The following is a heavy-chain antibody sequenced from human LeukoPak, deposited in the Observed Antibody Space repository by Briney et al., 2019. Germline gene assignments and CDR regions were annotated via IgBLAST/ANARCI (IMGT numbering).Heavy chain of an antibody. Sequence: SETLSLTCTVSGGSISSYYWSWIRQPAGKGLEWIGRIYTSGSTNYNPSLKSRVTMSVDTSKNQFSLKLSSVIAADTAVYYCARRGAYSSSGAFDIWGQGTMVTVSS. J-gene: IGHJ3*02. D-gene: IGHD6-6*01. CDR1: GGSISSYY. V-gene: IGHV4-4*07. CDR2: IYTSGST. CDR3: ARRGAYSSSGAFDI.